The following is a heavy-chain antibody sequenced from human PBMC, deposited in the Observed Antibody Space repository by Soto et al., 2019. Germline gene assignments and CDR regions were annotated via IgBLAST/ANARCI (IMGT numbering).Heavy chain of an antibody. CDR3: ARDSGSSYYYYYGMDV. J-gene: IGHJ6*02. V-gene: IGHV4-59*11. D-gene: IGHD1-26*01. CDR1: GGSIGSHY. CDR2: IYHSGRT. Sequence: SETLSLTCNISGGSIGSHYWNWIRQPPGKGLEWIGYIYHSGRTSHNPSLKSRVTISVDTSKNHFSLKLSSVTAADTAVYYCARDSGSSYYYYYGMDVWGQGTTVTVSS.